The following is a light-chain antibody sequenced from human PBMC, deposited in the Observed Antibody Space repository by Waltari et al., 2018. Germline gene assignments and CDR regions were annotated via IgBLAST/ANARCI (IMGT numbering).Light chain of an antibody. Sequence: EIVLTQSPGTLSVSPGERVTVSCRASQTITGSWLTWYHQKPDQAPRLLIYGASNRAPGIPDRFSGSGYGTDFTLTISRLEPEDSAVYYCQQYDGSVVTFGGGTKVEIK. CDR3: QQYDGSVVT. CDR2: GAS. J-gene: IGKJ4*01. CDR1: QTITGSW. V-gene: IGKV3-20*01.